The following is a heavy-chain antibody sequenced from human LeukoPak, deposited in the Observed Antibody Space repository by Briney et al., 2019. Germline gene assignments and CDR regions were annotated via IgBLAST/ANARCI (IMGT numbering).Heavy chain of an antibody. Sequence: SETLSLTCTVSGGSISSGSYYWSWIRQPAGKGLEWIGRIYTSGSTNYNPSLKSRVTISVDTSKNQFSLKLSSVTAADTAVYYCARWTGYTLFDYWGQGTLVTVSS. D-gene: IGHD3/OR15-3a*01. CDR3: ARWTGYTLFDY. V-gene: IGHV4-61*02. CDR2: IYTSGST. J-gene: IGHJ4*02. CDR1: GGSISSGSYY.